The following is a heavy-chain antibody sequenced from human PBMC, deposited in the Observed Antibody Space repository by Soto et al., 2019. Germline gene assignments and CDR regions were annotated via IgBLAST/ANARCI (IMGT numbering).Heavy chain of an antibody. J-gene: IGHJ4*02. V-gene: IGHV4-34*01. D-gene: IGHD4-17*01. Sequence: PSETLSLTCAVYGGSFSGYYWSWIRQPPGKGLEWIGEINHSGSTNYNPSLKSRVTISVDTSKNQFSLKPSSVTAADTAVYYCARGRRINYGEPFDYWGQGTLVTVSS. CDR1: GGSFSGYY. CDR3: ARGRRINYGEPFDY. CDR2: INHSGST.